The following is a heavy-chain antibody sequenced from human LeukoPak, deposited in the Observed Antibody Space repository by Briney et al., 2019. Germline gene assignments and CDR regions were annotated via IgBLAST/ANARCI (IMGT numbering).Heavy chain of an antibody. V-gene: IGHV3-30*02. CDR1: GFTFNNFG. CDR2: IQHNGNNK. D-gene: IGHD3-10*01. Sequence: GGSLRLSCAASGFTFNNFGMHWVRQAPGKGLEWVTFIQHNGNNKYYADSVKGRFTISRDNSKNTLYLQMNSLRAEDTAVYYCAKVEGPSLMVRGVIGYWGQGTLVTVSS. J-gene: IGHJ4*02. CDR3: AKVEGPSLMVRGVIGY.